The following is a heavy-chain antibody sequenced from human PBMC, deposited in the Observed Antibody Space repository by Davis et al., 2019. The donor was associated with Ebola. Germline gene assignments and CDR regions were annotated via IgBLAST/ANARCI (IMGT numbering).Heavy chain of an antibody. CDR1: GFTFSSYS. CDR2: ISSSSSTI. CDR3: VKIFGGMDV. D-gene: IGHD2/OR15-2a*01. Sequence: GESLKISCAASGFTFSSYSMNWVRQAPGKGLEWVSYISSSSSTIYYADSVKGRFIISRDNAKNTLYLQMSSLRAEDTAVYYCVKIFGGMDVWGQGTTVTVSS. V-gene: IGHV3-48*04. J-gene: IGHJ6*02.